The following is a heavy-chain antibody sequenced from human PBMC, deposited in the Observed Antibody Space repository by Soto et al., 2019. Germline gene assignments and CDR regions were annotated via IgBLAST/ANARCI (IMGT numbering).Heavy chain of an antibody. Sequence: QVQLVESGGGVVQPGRSLRLSCAASGFTFSSYGTHWVRQAPGKGLEWVAVISYDGSNKYYADSVKGRFTISRDNSKNTLYLQMNSLRAEDTAVYYCAKDGGYSSSWLYYFDYWGQGTLVTVSS. CDR2: ISYDGSNK. J-gene: IGHJ4*02. V-gene: IGHV3-30*18. D-gene: IGHD6-13*01. CDR1: GFTFSSYG. CDR3: AKDGGYSSSWLYYFDY.